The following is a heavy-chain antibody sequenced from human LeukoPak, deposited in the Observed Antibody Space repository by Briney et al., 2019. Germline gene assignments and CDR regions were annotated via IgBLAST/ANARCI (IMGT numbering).Heavy chain of an antibody. Sequence: PGGSLRLSCAASGFTFSSYAMSWVRQAPGKGLEWVSAISSSGGSTYYADSVKGRFTISRDNSKNTLYLQMNSPRAEDTAVYYCAKVGTTPVARGDYDYWGQGTLVTVSS. J-gene: IGHJ4*02. CDR2: ISSSGGST. V-gene: IGHV3-23*01. D-gene: IGHD4-17*01. CDR1: GFTFSSYA. CDR3: AKVGTTPVARGDYDY.